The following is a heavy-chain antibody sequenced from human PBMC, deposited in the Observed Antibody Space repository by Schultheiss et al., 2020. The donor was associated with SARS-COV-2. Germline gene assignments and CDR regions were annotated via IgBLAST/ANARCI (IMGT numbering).Heavy chain of an antibody. CDR3: ARWADYYGSGSYYSNYFDS. CDR1: GFTFSSYG. CDR2: TWYDGSNK. V-gene: IGHV3-33*01. J-gene: IGHJ4*02. D-gene: IGHD3-10*01. Sequence: GGSLRLSCAASGFTFSSYGMHWVRQAPGKGLEWVAVTWYDGSNKYYADSVKGRFTISRDNSKNTLYLQMNSMRAEDTAVYYCARWADYYGSGSYYSNYFDSWGQGTRVTVSS.